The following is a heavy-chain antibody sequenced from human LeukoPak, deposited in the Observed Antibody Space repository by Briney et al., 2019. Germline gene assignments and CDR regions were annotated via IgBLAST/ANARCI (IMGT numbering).Heavy chain of an antibody. J-gene: IGHJ4*02. CDR3: ARLVVGATYFDY. CDR1: GGSISNYY. D-gene: IGHD1-26*01. CDR2: IYYSGST. V-gene: IGHV4-59*08. Sequence: PSETLSLTCTVSGGSISNYYWSWIRQPPGKGLEYIGYIYYSGSTNYNPSLKSRVTISVDTSKNQFSLKLSSVTAADTAVYYCARLVVGATYFDYWGQGTLVTVSS.